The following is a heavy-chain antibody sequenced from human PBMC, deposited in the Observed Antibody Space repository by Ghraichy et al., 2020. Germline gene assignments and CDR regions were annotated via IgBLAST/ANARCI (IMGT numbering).Heavy chain of an antibody. CDR3: ARGGFNYGKQGFDY. CDR2: INPNSGYT. J-gene: IGHJ4*02. V-gene: IGHV1-2*05. CDR1: GYTLSGYF. D-gene: IGHD3-10*01. Sequence: ASEKVSYKASGYTLSGYFIHWVRQAPGQGLEWVGRINPNSGYTNSAQEFQGRVTMTWDTSISTAYMELSRLTSDDTVVYYCARGGFNYGKQGFDYWGQGTLVTVSS.